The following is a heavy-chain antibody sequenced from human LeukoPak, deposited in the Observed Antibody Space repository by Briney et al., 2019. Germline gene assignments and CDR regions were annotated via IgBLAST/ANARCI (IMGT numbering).Heavy chain of an antibody. Sequence: PGGSLRVSCAASGLTFSSYAMSWVRQAPGKGLEWVSTISGSGGSTYFADSVKGRFTISRDNSKNTLYLQMNSLRAEDTAVYYCAKLPQYLLLGSGYYYMDVWGKGTTVTVSS. V-gene: IGHV3-23*01. J-gene: IGHJ6*03. CDR2: ISGSGGST. D-gene: IGHD3-10*01. CDR1: GLTFSSYA. CDR3: AKLPQYLLLGSGYYYMDV.